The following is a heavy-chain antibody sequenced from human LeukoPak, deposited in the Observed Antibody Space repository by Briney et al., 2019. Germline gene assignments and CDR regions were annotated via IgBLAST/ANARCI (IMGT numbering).Heavy chain of an antibody. D-gene: IGHD1-26*01. CDR3: ARVEVGATVIDY. V-gene: IGHV3-48*03. J-gene: IGHJ4*02. CDR1: GFSFSSYA. Sequence: GGSLRLSCVASGFSFSSYAMSWVRQAPARGLEWVSYISSSGSTIYYADSVKGRFTISRDNAKNSLYLQMNSLRAEDTAVYYCARVEVGATVIDYWGQGTLVTVSS. CDR2: ISSSGSTI.